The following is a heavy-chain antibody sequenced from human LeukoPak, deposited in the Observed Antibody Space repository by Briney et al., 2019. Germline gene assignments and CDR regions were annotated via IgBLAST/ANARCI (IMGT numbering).Heavy chain of an antibody. D-gene: IGHD6-19*01. J-gene: IGHJ3*02. CDR3: ARVRSSSGWSVADAFDI. V-gene: IGHV1-2*02. Sequence: ASVKVSCKASGYTFTSYGISWVRQAPGQGLEWMGWINPNSGGTYYAQKFQGRVTMTRDTSTSTAYMELSRLRSDDTAVYYCARVRSSSGWSVADAFDIWGQGTMVTVSS. CDR1: GYTFTSYG. CDR2: INPNSGGT.